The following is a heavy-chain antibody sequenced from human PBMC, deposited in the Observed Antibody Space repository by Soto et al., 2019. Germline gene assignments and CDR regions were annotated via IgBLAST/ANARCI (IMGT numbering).Heavy chain of an antibody. Sequence: ASVKVSFKASGYSFTDYHIHWVRQAPGQGLEWLGWINPKSGGTSTAQKFQGWVTMTTDTSISTASMELTRLTSDDTAIYYCARGDSTDCSNGVCSFFYNHDMDVWGQGTTVTVSS. CDR3: ARGDSTDCSNGVCSFFYNHDMDV. J-gene: IGHJ6*02. V-gene: IGHV1-2*04. CDR1: GYSFTDYH. CDR2: INPKSGGT. D-gene: IGHD2-8*01.